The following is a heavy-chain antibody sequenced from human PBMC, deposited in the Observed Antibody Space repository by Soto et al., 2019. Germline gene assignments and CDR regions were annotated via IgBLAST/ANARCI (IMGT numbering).Heavy chain of an antibody. CDR3: AREGGGLNRFDP. CDR1: GFTFSSYS. D-gene: IGHD3-16*01. V-gene: IGHV3-48*02. J-gene: IGHJ5*02. Sequence: EVQLVESGGGLVQPGGSLRLSCAASGFTFSSYSMNWVRQAPGKGLEWVSYISSSSSTIYYADSVKGRFTISRDNAKNSRCLQMNSLRDEDTAVYSWAREGGGLNRFDPWGQGTLVTVAS. CDR2: ISSSSSTI.